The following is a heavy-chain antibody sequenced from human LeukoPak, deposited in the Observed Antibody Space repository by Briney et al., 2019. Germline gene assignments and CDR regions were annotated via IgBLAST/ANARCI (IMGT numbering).Heavy chain of an antibody. Sequence: SETLSLTCTVSGGSISSYYWSWIRQPPGKGLEWIGSIYYSGSTNYNPSLKSRVTISVDTSKNQFSLKLSSVTAADTAVYYCARRSAYDFWSGPFDYWGQGTLVTVSS. CDR3: ARRSAYDFWSGPFDY. CDR2: IYYSGST. D-gene: IGHD3-3*01. V-gene: IGHV4-59*08. CDR1: GGSISSYY. J-gene: IGHJ4*02.